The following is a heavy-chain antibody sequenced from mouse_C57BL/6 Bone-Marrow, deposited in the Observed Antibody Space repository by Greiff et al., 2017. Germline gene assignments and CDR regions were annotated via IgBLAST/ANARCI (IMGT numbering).Heavy chain of an antibody. J-gene: IGHJ4*01. CDR3: ARLGGSMITTGYYYAMDY. V-gene: IGHV1-64*01. CDR1: GYTFTSYW. Sequence: QVQLQQPGAELVKPGASVKLSCKASGYTFTSYWMHWVKQRPGQGLEWIGMIHPNSGSTNYNEKFKSKATLTVDKSSSTAYMQLSSLTSEDSAVYYWARLGGSMITTGYYYAMDYWGQGTSVTVSS. CDR2: IHPNSGST. D-gene: IGHD2-4*01.